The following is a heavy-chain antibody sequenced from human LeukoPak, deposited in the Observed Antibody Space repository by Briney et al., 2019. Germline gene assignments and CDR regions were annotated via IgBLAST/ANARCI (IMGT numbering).Heavy chain of an antibody. V-gene: IGHV1-69*05. CDR2: IIAISGTA. CDR3: NRWDYGDYGFFDY. D-gene: IGHD4-17*01. CDR1: GGAFSSYA. Sequence: SVKVSCKASGGAFSSYAISWVRQAPGQGLEWMGGIIAISGTANYAQKLQGRVTMTTDTSTSTAYMELRSLRSDDTAVYYCNRWDYGDYGFFDYWGQGTLVTVSS. J-gene: IGHJ4*02.